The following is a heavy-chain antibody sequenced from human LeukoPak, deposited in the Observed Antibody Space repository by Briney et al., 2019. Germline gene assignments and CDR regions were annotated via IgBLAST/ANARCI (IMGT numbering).Heavy chain of an antibody. V-gene: IGHV3-23*01. CDR3: AKLTIFGVVIIRKYYFDY. Sequence: GGSLRLSCAASGFTFSSYAKSWVRQAPGKGLEWVSAISGSGGSTYYADSVKGRFTISRDNSKNTLYLQMNSLRAEDTAVYYCAKLTIFGVVIIRKYYFDYWGQGTLVTVSS. J-gene: IGHJ4*02. CDR1: GFTFSSYA. D-gene: IGHD3-3*01. CDR2: ISGSGGST.